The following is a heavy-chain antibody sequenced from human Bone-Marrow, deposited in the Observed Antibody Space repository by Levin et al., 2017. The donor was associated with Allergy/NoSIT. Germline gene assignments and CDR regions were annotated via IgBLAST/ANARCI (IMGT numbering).Heavy chain of an antibody. J-gene: IGHJ4*02. D-gene: IGHD3-22*01. CDR2: ISAYNGNT. V-gene: IGHV1-18*01. Sequence: ASVKVSCKASGYTFTSYGISWVRQAPGQGLEWMGWISAYNGNTNYAQKLQGRVTMTTDTSTSTAYMELRSLRSDDTAVYYCARMGRGGYDSSGYYYGGELDYWGQGTLVTVSS. CDR1: GYTFTSYG. CDR3: ARMGRGGYDSSGYYYGGELDY.